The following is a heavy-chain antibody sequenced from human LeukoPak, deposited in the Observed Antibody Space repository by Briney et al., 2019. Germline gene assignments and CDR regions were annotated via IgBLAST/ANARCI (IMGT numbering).Heavy chain of an antibody. Sequence: ASVKVSCEASGYTFTSYGISWVRQAPGQGLEWMGWISAYNGNTNYAQKLQGRVTMTTDTSTSTAYMELRSLGSDDTAVYYCARGITMVRGVIYFDYWGQGTLVTVSS. CDR1: GYTFTSYG. CDR3: ARGITMVRGVIYFDY. J-gene: IGHJ4*02. CDR2: ISAYNGNT. D-gene: IGHD3-10*01. V-gene: IGHV1-18*01.